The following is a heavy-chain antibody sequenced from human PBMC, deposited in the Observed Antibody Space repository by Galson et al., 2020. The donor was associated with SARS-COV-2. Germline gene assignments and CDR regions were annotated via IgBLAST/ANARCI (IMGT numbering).Heavy chain of an antibody. V-gene: IGHV4-59*08. J-gene: IGHJ3*02. CDR3: VRHGYCISCSCSSNVAFHI. CDR1: GASLSRDI. D-gene: IGHD2-2*03. Sequence: SQTLSLTCSDSGASLSRDIRRWIRQPPEKGLEWIGLMYYIGSRKNNTSPKSRVTIAVDMSKSNLSLELRSVTAADTAVYDCVRHGYCISCSCSSNVAFHIWGQGTMVTVSS. CDR2: MYYIGSR.